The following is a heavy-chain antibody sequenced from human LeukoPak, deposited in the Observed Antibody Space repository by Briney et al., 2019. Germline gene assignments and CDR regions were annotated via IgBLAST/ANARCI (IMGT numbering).Heavy chain of an antibody. J-gene: IGHJ4*02. CDR1: GGSISSSSYY. CDR3: ARNRPGKEQQLVRD. CDR2: IYYSGST. V-gene: IGHV4-39*01. Sequence: PSETLSLTCTVSGGSISSSSYYWGWIRQPPGKGLEWIGSIYYSGSTYYSPSLKSRVTISVDTSKNQFSLKLSSVTAADTAVYYCARNRPGKEQQLVRDWGQGTLVTVSS. D-gene: IGHD6-13*01.